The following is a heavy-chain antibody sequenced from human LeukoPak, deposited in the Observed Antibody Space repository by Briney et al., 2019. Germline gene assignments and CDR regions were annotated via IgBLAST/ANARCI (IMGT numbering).Heavy chain of an antibody. Sequence: SETLSLTCTVSGGSLSRYYWSWLRQPPGKGLEWIGYIYYSGSTNYNPSLKSRVTISVDTSKNQFSLQLSSVTAADTAEYYCARGSWQLPEEVYWGQGTLVTVSS. CDR3: ARGSWQLPEEVY. D-gene: IGHD6-6*01. CDR1: GGSLSRYY. CDR2: IYYSGST. J-gene: IGHJ4*02. V-gene: IGHV4-59*12.